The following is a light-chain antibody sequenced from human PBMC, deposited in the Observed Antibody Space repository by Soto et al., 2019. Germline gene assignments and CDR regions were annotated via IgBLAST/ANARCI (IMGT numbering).Light chain of an antibody. CDR2: EVS. V-gene: IGLV2-18*02. CDR1: SSDVDGSNR. CDR3: SSYKSSNTYV. J-gene: IGLJ1*01. Sequence: LNKPPSLNRLHLRRVTLTKKKTSSDVDGSNRVSWYQQPPGTAPKLVIYEVSNRPSGVPERFSGSKSGNTASLTISGLQAEDEDDYYCSSYKSSNTYVFGTGTKFTV.